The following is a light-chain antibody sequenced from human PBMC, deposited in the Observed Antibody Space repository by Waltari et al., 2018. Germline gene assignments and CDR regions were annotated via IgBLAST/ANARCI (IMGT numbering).Light chain of an antibody. CDR3: QQYDNLPIT. J-gene: IGKJ5*01. CDR1: QDISNY. Sequence: DIQMTQSPSSLSASVGDRVTITCQASQDISNYLNWYQQKPGKAPKLLIYDASNLETGVPSRFSGSVSGTDFTFTISSLQPEDIATYYCQQYDNLPITFGQG. V-gene: IGKV1-33*01. CDR2: DAS.